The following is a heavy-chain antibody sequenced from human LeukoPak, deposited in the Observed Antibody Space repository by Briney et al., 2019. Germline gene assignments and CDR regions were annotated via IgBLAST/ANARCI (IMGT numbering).Heavy chain of an antibody. CDR1: GYTFTGYY. Sequence: ASVKVSCKASGYTFTGYYMHWVRQAPGQGLEWMGRINPNSGGTNYAQKFQGRVTVTRDTSISTAYVELSRLRSDDTAVYYCARETYDYGSGSLFDYWGQGTLVTVSS. V-gene: IGHV1-2*06. CDR2: INPNSGGT. J-gene: IGHJ4*02. CDR3: ARETYDYGSGSLFDY. D-gene: IGHD3-10*01.